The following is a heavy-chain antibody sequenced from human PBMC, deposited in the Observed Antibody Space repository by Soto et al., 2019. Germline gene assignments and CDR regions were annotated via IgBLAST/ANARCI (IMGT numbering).Heavy chain of an antibody. CDR2: IYHSGST. CDR1: SGSISSSNW. Sequence: SETLSLTCAVSSGSISSSNWWSWVRQPPGKGLEWIGEIYHSGSTNYNPSLKSRVTISVDKSKNQFSLKLSSVTAADTAVYYCARVDCSGGSCYDYYYYYMDVWGKGTTVTVSS. CDR3: ARVDCSGGSCYDYYYYYMDV. D-gene: IGHD2-15*01. V-gene: IGHV4-4*02. J-gene: IGHJ6*03.